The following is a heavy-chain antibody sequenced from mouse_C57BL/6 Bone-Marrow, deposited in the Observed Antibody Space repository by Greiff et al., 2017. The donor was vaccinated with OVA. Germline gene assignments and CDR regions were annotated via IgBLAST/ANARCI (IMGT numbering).Heavy chain of an antibody. CDR3: ARRILRYPYYAMDY. Sequence: QVQLQQSGAELARSGASVKLSCKASGYTFTSYGISWVKQRTGQGLEWIGEIYPRSGNTYYNEKFKGKATLTADKSSSTAYMALRSLTSEDSAVYFCARRILRYPYYAMDYWGQGTSVTVSS. CDR1: GYTFTSYG. D-gene: IGHD1-1*01. CDR2: IYPRSGNT. J-gene: IGHJ4*01. V-gene: IGHV1-81*01.